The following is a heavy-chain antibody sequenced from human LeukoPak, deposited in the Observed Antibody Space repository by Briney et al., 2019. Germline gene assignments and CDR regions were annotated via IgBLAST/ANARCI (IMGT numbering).Heavy chain of an antibody. Sequence: SETLSLTCAVYGGSFSGYYWSWIRQPPGKGLEWIGEINHSGSTNYNPSLKSRVTISVDTSKNQFSLELSSVTAADTAVYYCATERISNTGYFDYWGQGTLVTVSS. CDR1: GGSFSGYY. CDR2: INHSGST. J-gene: IGHJ4*02. D-gene: IGHD4-11*01. CDR3: ATERISNTGYFDY. V-gene: IGHV4-34*01.